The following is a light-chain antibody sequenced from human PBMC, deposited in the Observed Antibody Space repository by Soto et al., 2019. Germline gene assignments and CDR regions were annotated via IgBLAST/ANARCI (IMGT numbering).Light chain of an antibody. CDR3: LQDYGDSWT. V-gene: IGKV1-6*01. Sequence: TQMTQSPLSLSASVGEKIIITCRASRDVGSDVSWYQQKPGQAPKLVIYAASNLYTGVPSRFSGRRSGTEFTLTISSLQPEDFASYYCLQDYGDSWTFGQG. CDR1: RDVGSD. J-gene: IGKJ1*01. CDR2: AAS.